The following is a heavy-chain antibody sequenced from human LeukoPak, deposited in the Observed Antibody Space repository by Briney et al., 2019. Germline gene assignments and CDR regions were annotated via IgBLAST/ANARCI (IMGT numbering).Heavy chain of an antibody. CDR2: INHSGST. J-gene: IGHJ6*03. D-gene: IGHD4-17*01. CDR1: GPSFSGYY. CDR3: ARIGLSATVTAYYMDV. V-gene: IGHV4-34*01. Sequence: SETLSLTCAVYGPSFSGYYWSWIHQPPGKGLEWIGEINHSGSTNYNPSLKSRVTISVDTSKNQFSLKLSSVTAADTAVYYCARIGLSATVTAYYMDVWGKGTTVTVSS.